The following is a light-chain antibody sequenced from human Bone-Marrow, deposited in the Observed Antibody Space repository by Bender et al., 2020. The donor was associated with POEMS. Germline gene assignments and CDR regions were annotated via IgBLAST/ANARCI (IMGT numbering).Light chain of an antibody. Sequence: QSALTQPPSASGSPGQSVTISCTGTSRDLGGYDYVSWYQQHPGKAPKLMIYDVDKRPSGVPDRFSGSKVGNTASLTVSGLQSEDDADYYCCSYAGSRFVFGTGTTVTVL. J-gene: IGLJ1*01. CDR3: CSYAGSRFV. CDR2: DVD. CDR1: SRDLGGYDY. V-gene: IGLV2-8*01.